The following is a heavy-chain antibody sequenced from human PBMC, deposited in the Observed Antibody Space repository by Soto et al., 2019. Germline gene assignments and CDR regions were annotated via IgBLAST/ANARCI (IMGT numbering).Heavy chain of an antibody. CDR3: ARDTPNVGQYQISYFDV. V-gene: IGHV3-72*01. Sequence: EVQLVESGGGLVQPGGSLRLSCAASGFSFADHFMDWVRQAPGKGLEWVGRTRNKFNGYSTEYAASVTGRFTISRDDSHTSLYLQMASLNPEDPAVYHGARDTPNVGQYQISYFDVWGRGTLVTVSS. J-gene: IGHJ2*01. CDR1: GFSFADHF. D-gene: IGHD2-8*01. CDR2: TRNKFNGYST.